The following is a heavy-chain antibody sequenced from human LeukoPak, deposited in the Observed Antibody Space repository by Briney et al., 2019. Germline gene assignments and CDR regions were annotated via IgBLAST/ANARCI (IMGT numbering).Heavy chain of an antibody. V-gene: IGHV3-23*01. D-gene: IGHD5-18*01. CDR1: GFTFSNYA. J-gene: IGHJ4*02. CDR2: ITVSGDST. Sequence: GGSLRLSCAASGFTFSNYAMYWVRQAPGKGLEWVSAITVSGDSTYYADSVKGRFTISRDNSKNTLYLQMNSLRAEDTAVYYCAKGNSNYYFDYWGQGTLVTVSP. CDR3: AKGNSNYYFDY.